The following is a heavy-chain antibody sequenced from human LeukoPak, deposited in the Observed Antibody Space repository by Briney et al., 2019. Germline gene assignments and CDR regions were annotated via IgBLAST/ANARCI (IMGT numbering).Heavy chain of an antibody. CDR1: GYSISSGYY. CDR2: IYHSGST. CDR3: TRDQPYMDV. Sequence: SETLSLTCTVSGYSISSGYYWGWIRQPPGKGLEWIGSIYHSGSTYYNPSLKSRVTISVDTSKNQFSLKLSSVTAADTAMYYCTRDQPYMDVWGKGTTVTASS. J-gene: IGHJ6*03. V-gene: IGHV4-38-2*02.